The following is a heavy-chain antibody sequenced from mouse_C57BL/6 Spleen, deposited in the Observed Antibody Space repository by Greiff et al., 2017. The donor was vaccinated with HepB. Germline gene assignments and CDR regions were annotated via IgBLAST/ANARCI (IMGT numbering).Heavy chain of an antibody. Sequence: QVQLQQSGAELVKPGASVKISCKASGYAFSSYWMNWVKQRPGKGLEWIGQIYPGDGDTNYNGKFKGKATLTADKSSSTAYMQLSSLTSEDSAVYFCARSGFTTVVARGYFDVWGTGTTVTVSS. J-gene: IGHJ1*03. D-gene: IGHD1-1*01. CDR2: IYPGDGDT. CDR1: GYAFSSYW. CDR3: ARSGFTTVVARGYFDV. V-gene: IGHV1-80*01.